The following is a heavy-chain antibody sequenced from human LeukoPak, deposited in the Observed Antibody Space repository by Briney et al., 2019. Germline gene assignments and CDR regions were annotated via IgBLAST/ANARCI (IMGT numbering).Heavy chain of an antibody. CDR2: ISYDGSNK. Sequence: GGSLRLSCAASGFTFSSYGMHWVRQAPGKGLEWVAVISYDGSNKYYADSVKGRFTISRDNSKNTLYLQMNSLGAEDTAVYYCAKGGGYSHYYFDYWGQGTLVTVSS. D-gene: IGHD5-18*01. J-gene: IGHJ4*02. V-gene: IGHV3-30*18. CDR3: AKGGGYSHYYFDY. CDR1: GFTFSSYG.